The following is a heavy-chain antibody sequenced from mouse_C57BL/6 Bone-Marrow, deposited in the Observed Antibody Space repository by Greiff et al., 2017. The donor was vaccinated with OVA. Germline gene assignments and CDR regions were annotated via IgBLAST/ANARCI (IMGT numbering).Heavy chain of an antibody. D-gene: IGHD2-3*01. J-gene: IGHJ2*01. Sequence: EVKLLESGGGLVQSGRSLTLSCATSGFTFSDFYMEWVRQEPGKGPEWIAASRNKANGYTTEDSSSVKGRFIVSRDTSQSILYLQMNALRAEDTAIYYCERDDGYYPYYFDYWGQGTTLTVSS. V-gene: IGHV7-1*01. CDR2: SRNKANGYTT. CDR3: ERDDGYYPYYFDY. CDR1: GFTFSDFY.